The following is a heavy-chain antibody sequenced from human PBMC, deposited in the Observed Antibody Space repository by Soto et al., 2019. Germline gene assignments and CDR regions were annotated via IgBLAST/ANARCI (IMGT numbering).Heavy chain of an antibody. J-gene: IGHJ6*03. CDR2: IYYSGST. CDR1: GGSISSGGYY. V-gene: IGHV4-31*03. Sequence: QVQLQESGPGLVKPSQTLSLTCTVSGGSISSGGYYWSCIRQHPGKGLEWIGYIYYSGSTYYNPSLKSRVTISVDTSKNQFSLKLSSVTAADTAVYYCARGIGRSITGTTEVWAGRYYYMDVWGKGTTVTVSS. D-gene: IGHD1-20*01. CDR3: ARGIGRSITGTTEVWAGRYYYMDV.